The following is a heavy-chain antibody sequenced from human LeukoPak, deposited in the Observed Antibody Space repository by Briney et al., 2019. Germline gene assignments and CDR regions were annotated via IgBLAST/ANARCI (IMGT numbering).Heavy chain of an antibody. CDR1: GGSFSGYY. J-gene: IGHJ4*02. Sequence: PSETLSLTCAFYGGSFSGYYWSWIRQPPGKGLEWIGEINHSGGTKYNPSLKSRVTISVDTSKNQFSLKLSSVTAADTAVYYCARDWPAFGYRSSTSFDYWGQGTLVTVSS. D-gene: IGHD6-13*01. CDR2: INHSGGT. CDR3: ARDWPAFGYRSSTSFDY. V-gene: IGHV4-34*01.